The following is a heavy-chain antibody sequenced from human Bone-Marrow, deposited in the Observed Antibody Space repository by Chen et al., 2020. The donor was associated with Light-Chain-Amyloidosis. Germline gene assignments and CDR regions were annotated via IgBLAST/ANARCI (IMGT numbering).Heavy chain of an antibody. V-gene: IGHV4-61*02. J-gene: IGHJ5*01. CDR3: VRDVMSTTGHRWFES. CDR2: VYNSGST. CDR1: GDSLFNDKYY. D-gene: IGHD1-26*01. Sequence: QLQLQESGPGLVKPSQTLSLTCTVSGDSLFNDKYYWHWIRQPAGKGLEWIGRVYNSGSTRYNPSLKSRITISVNTAKNQFSLNLTSVTATDTAVYYCVRDVMSTTGHRWFESWGQGTVVTVS.